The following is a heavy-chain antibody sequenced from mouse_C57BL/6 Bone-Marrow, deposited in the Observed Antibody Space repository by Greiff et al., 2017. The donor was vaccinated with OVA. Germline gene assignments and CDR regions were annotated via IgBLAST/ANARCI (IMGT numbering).Heavy chain of an antibody. CDR1: GYTFTSYW. V-gene: IGHV1-55*01. Sequence: QVQLQQPGAELVKPGASVKMSCKASGYTFTSYWITWVKQRPGQGLEWIGDIYPGSGSTNYNETFKSKATLTVDTSSSTAYMQLSSLTSEDSAVYYCARRRVITTVVDYWGQGTTLTVSS. CDR3: ARRRVITTVVDY. J-gene: IGHJ2*01. D-gene: IGHD1-1*01. CDR2: IYPGSGST.